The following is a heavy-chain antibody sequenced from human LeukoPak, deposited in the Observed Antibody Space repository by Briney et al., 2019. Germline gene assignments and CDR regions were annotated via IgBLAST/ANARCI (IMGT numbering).Heavy chain of an antibody. Sequence: ASVKVSCKASGYTFTSYGISWVRQAPGQGLEWMGWISAYNGNTNYAQKLQGRVTMTTDTSTSTAYMELRSLRSDDTAVYYCARSALRYFDWLPKDDYWGQGTLVTVSS. CDR3: ARSALRYFDWLPKDDY. CDR1: GYTFTSYG. J-gene: IGHJ4*02. V-gene: IGHV1-18*01. CDR2: ISAYNGNT. D-gene: IGHD3-9*01.